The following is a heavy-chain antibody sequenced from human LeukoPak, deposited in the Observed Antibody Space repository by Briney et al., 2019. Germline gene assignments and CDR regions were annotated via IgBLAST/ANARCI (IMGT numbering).Heavy chain of an antibody. CDR3: AKQLLGAN. CDR2: INAVDADT. Sequence: PGGSLRLSCAASGFIFSNHAMTSVRQAPGKGLEYVSTINAVDADTYYADAVKGRFTVSRDNSKNTLYLQMNSLRADDTAVYYCAKQLLGANWGQGTLVTVSS. CDR1: GFIFSNHA. J-gene: IGHJ4*02. D-gene: IGHD6-6*01. V-gene: IGHV3-23*01.